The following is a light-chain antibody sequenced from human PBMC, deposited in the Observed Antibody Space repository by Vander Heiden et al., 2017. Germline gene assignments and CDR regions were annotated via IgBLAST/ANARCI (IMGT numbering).Light chain of an antibody. V-gene: IGKV1-8*01. J-gene: IGKJ2*02. CDR3: LQEASWPCT. CDR2: AAS. Sequence: AIRMIQSPSSFSASTGDRVTITCRASQGISSYLAWYQQKPGKAPKLLIYAASTLQSGVPSRFSGSGSGTDFTLTISCLQSEDFATYYCLQEASWPCTFGQGTKVEIK. CDR1: QGISSY.